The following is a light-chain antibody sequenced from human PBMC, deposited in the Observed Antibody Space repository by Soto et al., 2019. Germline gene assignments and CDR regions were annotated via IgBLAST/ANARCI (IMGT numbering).Light chain of an antibody. CDR2: GAS. V-gene: IGKV3-20*01. CDR1: QGVASRY. J-gene: IGKJ5*01. CDR3: QQYGSSPIA. Sequence: EIVLTQSPGTLSLSPGERATLSCRASQGVASRYLAWYQQKPGQAPRLLIYGASTRATGIPDRFSGSGLGTAFTLTISRLEHEDFEVYYCQQYGSSPIAFGQGTRLEIK.